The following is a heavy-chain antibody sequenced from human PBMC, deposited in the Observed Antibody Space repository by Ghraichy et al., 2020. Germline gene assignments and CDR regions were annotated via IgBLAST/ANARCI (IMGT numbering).Heavy chain of an antibody. Sequence: GSLNISCAASGFTFSSHWMSWVRQAPGKGLEWVANIKQDESEKYYVDSVKGRFTISRDNAKNSLYLQMNSLRVEDTAVYYCAGHSSSWYGATTMDVWGQGTTVTVSS. CDR2: IKQDESEK. J-gene: IGHJ6*02. V-gene: IGHV3-7*01. D-gene: IGHD6-13*01. CDR1: GFTFSSHW. CDR3: AGHSSSWYGATTMDV.